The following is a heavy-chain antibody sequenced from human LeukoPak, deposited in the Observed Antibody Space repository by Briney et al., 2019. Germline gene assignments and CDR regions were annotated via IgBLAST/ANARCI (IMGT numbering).Heavy chain of an antibody. CDR2: LRRDGSDK. CDR3: AKDHSQNFDY. D-gene: IGHD5-18*01. CDR1: GFTFSNYG. J-gene: IGHJ4*02. Sequence: PGGSLGLSCAASGFTFSNYGMHWVRQAPGKGLEWVAFLRRDGSDKYHADSVKGRFTISRDNSKNTAYLQMNSLRPEDTAVYYCAKDHSQNFDYWGQGTLVTVSS. V-gene: IGHV3-30*02.